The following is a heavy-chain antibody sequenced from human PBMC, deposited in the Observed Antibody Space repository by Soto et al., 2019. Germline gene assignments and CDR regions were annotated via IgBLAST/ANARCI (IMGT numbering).Heavy chain of an antibody. J-gene: IGHJ6*02. V-gene: IGHV3-23*01. CDR2: FSGSGGST. CDR3: AGNWTGDKCPCVDV. D-gene: IGHD3-3*01. CDR1: GFTFSNYA. Sequence: EVQLLESGGGLVQPGGSLRLSCAAAGFTFSNYALTWVRQSPGKGLEWVSTFSGSGGSTYYADSVRGRFTISRDNSKNSLFLQMNSLRVEDPAIYYCAGNWTGDKCPCVDVLGQGTTVSVSS.